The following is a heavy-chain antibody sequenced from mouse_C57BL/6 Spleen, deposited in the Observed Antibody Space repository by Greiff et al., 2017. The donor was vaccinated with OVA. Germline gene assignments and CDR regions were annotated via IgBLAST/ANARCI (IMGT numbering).Heavy chain of an antibody. V-gene: IGHV10-1*01. J-gene: IGHJ1*03. Sequence: EVQVVESGGGLVQPKGSLKLSCAASGFSFNTYAMNWVRQAPGKGLEWVARIRSKSNNYATYYADSVKDRFTISRDDSESMLYLQMNNLKTEDTAMYYCVGDGSSYWYFDVWGTGTTVTVSS. CDR3: VGDGSSYWYFDV. CDR2: IRSKSNNYAT. CDR1: GFSFNTYA. D-gene: IGHD1-1*01.